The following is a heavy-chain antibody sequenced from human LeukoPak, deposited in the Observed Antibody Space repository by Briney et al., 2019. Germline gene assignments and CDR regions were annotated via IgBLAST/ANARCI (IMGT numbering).Heavy chain of an antibody. V-gene: IGHV4-59*12. CDR2: IYYRGNT. Sequence: PSETLSLTCTVSGDSIGSYYWSWIRQPAGKGLEWIGYIYYRGNTNYNPCLKSRVTVSVDTSKNQFPLKLTSVAAADTAGYFCARTRSSGSSPFDYWGQGTLVTVSS. CDR1: GDSIGSYY. D-gene: IGHD3-10*01. J-gene: IGHJ4*02. CDR3: ARTRSSGSSPFDY.